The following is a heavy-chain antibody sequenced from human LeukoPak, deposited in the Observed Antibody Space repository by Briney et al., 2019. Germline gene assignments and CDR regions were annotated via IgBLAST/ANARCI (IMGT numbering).Heavy chain of an antibody. Sequence: PSETLSLACAVSGYSISSGYYWGWIRQPPGKGLEWIGSIYHSGSTYYNPSLKSRVTISVDTSKNQFSLKLSSVTAADTAVYYCARHYLYAFWSGSDDAGGYYFDYWGQGTLVTVSS. D-gene: IGHD3-3*01. V-gene: IGHV4-38-2*01. CDR1: GYSISSGYY. CDR2: IYHSGST. CDR3: ARHYLYAFWSGSDDAGGYYFDY. J-gene: IGHJ4*02.